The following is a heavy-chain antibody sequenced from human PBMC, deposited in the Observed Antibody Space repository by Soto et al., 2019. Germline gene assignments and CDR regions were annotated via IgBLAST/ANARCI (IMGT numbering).Heavy chain of an antibody. CDR3: ARERLRVQQPKGLWGRRSRGYYYYGMDV. J-gene: IGHJ6*02. CDR1: GGTFSSYA. Sequence: QVQLVQSGAEVKKPGSSVKVSCKASGGTFSSYAITWVRQAPGQGLEWMGGIIPIPGTANYAQKFQGRVTITADDSTSTASMELSSLRSEDAPVYYCARERLRVQQPKGLWGRRSRGYYYYGMDVWGQGTPVTVSS. CDR2: IIPIPGTA. D-gene: IGHD3-16*01. V-gene: IGHV1-69*01.